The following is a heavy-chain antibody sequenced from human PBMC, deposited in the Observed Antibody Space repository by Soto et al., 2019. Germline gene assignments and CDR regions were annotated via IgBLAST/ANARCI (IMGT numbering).Heavy chain of an antibody. J-gene: IGHJ4*01. CDR2: IISLFGTP. Sequence: QVQLVQSGDEVKKPGSSVKDSCKASGDTFTNHVFNWVRQAPGQGLEWMGGIISLFGTPNYSRRFQGRVTITADESTATSYLELTSLRSDETAIYYCARDLGSGYDRGEYWGQGTLVSVSS. D-gene: IGHD5-12*01. V-gene: IGHV1-69*12. CDR3: ARDLGSGYDRGEY. CDR1: GDTFTNHV.